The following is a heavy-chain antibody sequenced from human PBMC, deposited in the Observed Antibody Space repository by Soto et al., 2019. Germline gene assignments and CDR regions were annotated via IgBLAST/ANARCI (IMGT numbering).Heavy chain of an antibody. D-gene: IGHD5-18*01. Sequence: GGSLRLSCAASGFTFSSYAMSWVRQAPGKGLEWVSAISGSGGSTYYADSVKGRFTISRDNSKNTLYLQMNSLRAEDTAVYYCAKSDTAMVTWCRIDYWGQGTLVTVSS. V-gene: IGHV3-23*01. CDR1: GFTFSSYA. CDR2: ISGSGGST. CDR3: AKSDTAMVTWCRIDY. J-gene: IGHJ4*02.